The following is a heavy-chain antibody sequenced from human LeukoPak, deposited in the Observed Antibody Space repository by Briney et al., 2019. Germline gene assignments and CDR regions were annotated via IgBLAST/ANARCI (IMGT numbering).Heavy chain of an antibody. CDR2: IIPIFGTA. V-gene: IGHV1-69*05. Sequence: SVKVSCKASGGTFSSYAISWLRQAPGQGLEWMGGIIPIFGTANYAQKFQGRVTITTDESTSTAYMELSSLRSEATAVYYCAREVDGKIDYWGQGTLVTASS. CDR1: GGTFSSYA. CDR3: AREVDGKIDY. J-gene: IGHJ4*02. D-gene: IGHD2-15*01.